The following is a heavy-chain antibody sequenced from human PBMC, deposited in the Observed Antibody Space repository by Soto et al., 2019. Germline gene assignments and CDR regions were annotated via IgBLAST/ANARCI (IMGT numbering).Heavy chain of an antibody. CDR2: VSYSGST. V-gene: IGHV4-39*01. J-gene: IGHJ6*04. Sequence: QLQLQESGPGLVKPSETLSLTCTVFGGSISISSDYWGCIRQPPGKGLEWIGSVSYSGSTFYSPSLRSRVTISVDTSKNQFSLKLSSVTAADTAVYYCSRQKQQLIVNDSYYADVWGKGTTVTASS. CDR3: SRQKQQLIVNDSYYADV. CDR1: GGSISISSDY. D-gene: IGHD6-13*01.